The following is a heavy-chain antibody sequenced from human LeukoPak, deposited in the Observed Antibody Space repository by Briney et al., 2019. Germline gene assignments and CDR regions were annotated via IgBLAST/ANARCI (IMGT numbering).Heavy chain of an antibody. V-gene: IGHV3-23*01. J-gene: IGHJ4*02. Sequence: GGSLRLSCAASGFTFSSHAMSWVRQAPGKGLEWVSAITSGSGSNVYYTDSLKGRFTISRDNSKNTLYLQMNSLRAEDTAVYYCARDFARGAMDYWGQGTLVTVSS. D-gene: IGHD3-16*01. CDR2: ITSGSGSNV. CDR1: GFTFSSHA. CDR3: ARDFARGAMDY.